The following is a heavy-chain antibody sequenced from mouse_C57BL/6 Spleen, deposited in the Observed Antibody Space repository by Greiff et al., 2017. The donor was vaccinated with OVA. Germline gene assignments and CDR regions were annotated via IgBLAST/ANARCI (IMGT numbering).Heavy chain of an antibody. CDR3: ARNYDGSSLYAMDY. CDR1: GYTFTSYW. CDR2: IHPDSGST. D-gene: IGHD1-1*01. J-gene: IGHJ4*01. Sequence: VQLQQSGAELVKPGASVKLSCKASGYTFTSYWMHWVKQRPGQGLEWIGMIHPDSGSTNYNEKFKGKATLTVDKSSSTAYMQLSSLTSEDSAVYSGARNYDGSSLYAMDYWGQGTSVTVSS. V-gene: IGHV1-64*01.